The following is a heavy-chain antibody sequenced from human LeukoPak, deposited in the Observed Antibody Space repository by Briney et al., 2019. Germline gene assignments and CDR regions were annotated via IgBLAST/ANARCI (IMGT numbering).Heavy chain of an antibody. Sequence: GGSLRLSRAASGFTFSSYGMHWVGQAPGKGLAGVAFIWYDGSSKYYADSVKGRFTISRDNSKNTLDLQMNSLRGEDTAVYYCAKDWGIAAAGTAASDWGQGTLVTVSS. CDR1: GFTFSSYG. J-gene: IGHJ4*02. CDR3: AKDWGIAAAGTAASD. CDR2: IWYDGSSK. V-gene: IGHV3-30*02. D-gene: IGHD6-13*01.